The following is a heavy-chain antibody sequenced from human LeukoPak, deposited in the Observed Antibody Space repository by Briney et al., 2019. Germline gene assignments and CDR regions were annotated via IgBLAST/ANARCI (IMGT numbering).Heavy chain of an antibody. V-gene: IGHV3-74*01. D-gene: IGHD2-2*01. Sequence: SGGSVRLSCAASGFTFSSNWIHWVRQAPGEGLVWVSRIYSDGSDTTYADSVKGRFTISRDNAKNTLSLQMNSLRAEDTAVYYCATVTTSTSLDYWGQGTLVTVSS. CDR2: IYSDGSDT. CDR3: ATVTTSTSLDY. J-gene: IGHJ4*02. CDR1: GFTFSSNW.